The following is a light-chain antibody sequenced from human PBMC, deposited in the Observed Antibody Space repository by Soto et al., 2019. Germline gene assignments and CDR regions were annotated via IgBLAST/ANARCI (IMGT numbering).Light chain of an antibody. CDR2: NTN. CDR3: LLYVGSGVWV. V-gene: IGLV8-61*01. CDR1: SGSVSINYY. Sequence: QAVVTQEPSFSVSPGGTVTLTCGLSSGSVSINYYPSWYQQTPGQAPRTLIYNTNTRSSGVPDRFSGSILGNRAALTITGAQAEDESDYYCLLYVGSGVWVFGGGTKLTVL. J-gene: IGLJ3*02.